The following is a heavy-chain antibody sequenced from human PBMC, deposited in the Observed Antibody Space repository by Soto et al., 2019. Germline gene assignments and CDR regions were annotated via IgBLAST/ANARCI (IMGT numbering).Heavy chain of an antibody. J-gene: IGHJ4*02. CDR2: INHSGST. CDR3: ARCPVYYDSSGLGCWGFDY. CDR1: GGSFSGYY. V-gene: IGHV4-34*01. Sequence: SETLSLTCAVYGGSFSGYYWSWIRQPPGKGLEWIGEINHSGSTNYNPSLKSRVTISVDTSKNQFSLKLSSVTAADTAVYYCARCPVYYDSSGLGCWGFDYWGQGTLVTVSS. D-gene: IGHD3-22*01.